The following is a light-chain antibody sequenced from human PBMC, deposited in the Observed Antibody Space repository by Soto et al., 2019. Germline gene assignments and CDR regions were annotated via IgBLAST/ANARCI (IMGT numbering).Light chain of an antibody. V-gene: IGKV3-20*01. CDR2: GAS. CDR1: QSVSNN. CDR3: QQYGSSGT. J-gene: IGKJ1*01. Sequence: EIVLTQSPGTLSVSPGERATLSCRASQSVSNNLAWYQQKPGQAPRLLIYGASNRATGIPDRFSGSGSGTDFTLTISRLEPEDFAVYYCQQYGSSGTFGQGTKVDIK.